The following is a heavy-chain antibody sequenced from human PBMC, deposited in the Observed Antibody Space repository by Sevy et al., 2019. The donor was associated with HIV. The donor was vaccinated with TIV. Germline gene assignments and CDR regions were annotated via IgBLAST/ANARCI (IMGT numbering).Heavy chain of an antibody. CDR1: GFTFNTYG. J-gene: IGHJ3*02. V-gene: IGHV3-30*02. Sequence: GGSLRLSCAASGFTFNTYGVHWVRQAPGKGLDWVAFIRYDGSTKYFTDSVKGRFTISRDNSRNTLYLQMNSLRPADTAVYYCVKGLGMVQGALLSDDIWGQGTMVTVSS. CDR3: VKGLGMVQGALLSDDI. D-gene: IGHD3-10*01. CDR2: IRYDGSTK.